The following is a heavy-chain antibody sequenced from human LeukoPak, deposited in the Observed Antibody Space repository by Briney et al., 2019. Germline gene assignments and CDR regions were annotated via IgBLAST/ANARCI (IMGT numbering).Heavy chain of an antibody. D-gene: IGHD1-26*01. CDR3: ARDPVEWELLLDY. J-gene: IGHJ4*02. Sequence: GGSLRLSCAASGFTFSSYWMGWVRQAPGKRLEWVANMNIDGSEKYYADSAKGRFTISRDNARNSVYFQMNSLRVEDTAVYYCARDPVEWELLLDYWGQGTLVTVSS. CDR2: MNIDGSEK. V-gene: IGHV3-7*01. CDR1: GFTFSSYW.